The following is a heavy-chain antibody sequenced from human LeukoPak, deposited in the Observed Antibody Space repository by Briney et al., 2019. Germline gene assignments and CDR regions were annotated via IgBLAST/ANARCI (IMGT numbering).Heavy chain of an antibody. CDR3: ARGGYSYGTLD. D-gene: IGHD5-18*01. Sequence: SETLSLTCTVSDGSISFYYWSWIRQPPGKGLEWIGFIYYSGGTNYNPSLRSRVTISLDTSKNQFSLRLSSVTAADTAVYYCARGGYSYGTLDWGQGTLVTVSS. CDR2: IYYSGGT. J-gene: IGHJ4*02. CDR1: DGSISFYY. V-gene: IGHV4-59*01.